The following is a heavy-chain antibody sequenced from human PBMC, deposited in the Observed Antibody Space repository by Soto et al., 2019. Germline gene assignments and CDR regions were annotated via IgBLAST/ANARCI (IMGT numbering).Heavy chain of an antibody. D-gene: IGHD6-25*01. CDR3: ARSPPAYNWFDP. V-gene: IGHV1-69*02. J-gene: IGHJ5*02. CDR1: GGTFSSYT. CDR2: IIPILGIA. Sequence: ASVKVSCKASGGTFSSYTISWVRQAPGQGLEWMGRIIPILGIANYAQKFQGRVTITADKSTSTAYMELSSLRSEDTAVYYCARSPPAYNWFDPWGQGTLVTVSS.